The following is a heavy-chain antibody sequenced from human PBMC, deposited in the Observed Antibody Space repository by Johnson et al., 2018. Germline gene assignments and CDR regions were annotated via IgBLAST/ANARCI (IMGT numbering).Heavy chain of an antibody. J-gene: IGHJ6*02. CDR2: IYYSGST. D-gene: IGHD2-2*02. CDR1: GGSISSYY. Sequence: VQLQESGPGLVKPSETLSLTCTVSGGSISSYYWSWIRQPPGKGLEWIGYIYYSGSTNYNPSLKSRVTISVDTPKNQFSLKLSSVTAADPAVYYCARAPGGYCSSTSCYTTLYYYYGMDVWGQGTTVTVSS. V-gene: IGHV4-59*01. CDR3: ARAPGGYCSSTSCYTTLYYYYGMDV.